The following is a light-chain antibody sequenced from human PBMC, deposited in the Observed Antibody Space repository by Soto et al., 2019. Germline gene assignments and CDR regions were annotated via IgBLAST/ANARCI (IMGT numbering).Light chain of an antibody. J-gene: IGKJ2*01. V-gene: IGKV3-15*01. Sequence: EIVMTQSPATLSVSPGERATLSCRASQSVSSKLVWYQQKPGQAPRLLIYAASTRAAGIPARFSGSGSGTEFTLTISNLQSEDFAVYYCQQYNDWPPMYTFGQGTK. CDR3: QQYNDWPPMYT. CDR2: AAS. CDR1: QSVSSK.